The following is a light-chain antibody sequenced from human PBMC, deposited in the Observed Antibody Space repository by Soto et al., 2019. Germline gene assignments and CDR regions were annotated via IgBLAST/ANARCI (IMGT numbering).Light chain of an antibody. CDR2: VEGSGGY. CDR1: SGHRSYI. J-gene: IGLJ3*02. V-gene: IGLV4-60*03. CDR3: ETWDSSTRV. Sequence: QSVLTQSSSASVSLGSSVKLTCTLSSGHRSYIIAWHQQQPGKAPRYLMKVEGSGGYNKGSGIPDRFSGSSSGADRYLTISNLQSEDEADYFCETWDSSTRVFGGGTKRTVL.